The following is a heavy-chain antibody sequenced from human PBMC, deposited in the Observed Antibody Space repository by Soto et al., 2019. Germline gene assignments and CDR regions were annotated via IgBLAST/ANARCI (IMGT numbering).Heavy chain of an antibody. Sequence: GESLKISCAASGFTFSSYWMSWVRQAPGKGLEWVANIKQDGSEKYYVDSVKGRFTISRDNAKNSLYLQMNSLRAEDTAVYYCARGLGYSSSWYYFDYWGQGTLVTVSS. CDR3: ARGLGYSSSWYYFDY. CDR2: IKQDGSEK. D-gene: IGHD6-13*01. V-gene: IGHV3-7*01. J-gene: IGHJ4*02. CDR1: GFTFSSYW.